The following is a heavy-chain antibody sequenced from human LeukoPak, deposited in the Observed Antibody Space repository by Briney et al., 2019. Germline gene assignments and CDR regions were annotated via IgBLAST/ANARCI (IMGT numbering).Heavy chain of an antibody. V-gene: IGHV3-30*18. J-gene: IGHJ5*02. CDR1: GFTFSSYG. Sequence: PGRSLRLSCAASGFTFSSYGIHWVRQAPGKGLEWVAVISYDGSNKYYADSVKGRFTISRDNSKNTLYLQMNSLRAEDTAVYYCAKGGYMVRGVIPFDPWGQGTLVTVSS. CDR3: AKGGYMVRGVIPFDP. D-gene: IGHD3-10*01. CDR2: ISYDGSNK.